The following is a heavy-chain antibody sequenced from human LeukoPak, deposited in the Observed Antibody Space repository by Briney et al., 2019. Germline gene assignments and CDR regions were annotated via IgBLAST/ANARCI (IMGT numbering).Heavy chain of an antibody. J-gene: IGHJ6*02. Sequence: ASVKVSCKASGGNFSTYAINWVQQPPGQGLEWMGRSVPVLGIANQAPKYQGRVTFTAATSTNTAYMDLSSLRSEDTAVYFCARKAMDGGNLHYYFGMDVWGQGTTVIVSS. CDR2: SVPVLGIA. D-gene: IGHD4-23*01. CDR3: ARKAMDGGNLHYYFGMDV. CDR1: GGNFSTYA. V-gene: IGHV1-69*04.